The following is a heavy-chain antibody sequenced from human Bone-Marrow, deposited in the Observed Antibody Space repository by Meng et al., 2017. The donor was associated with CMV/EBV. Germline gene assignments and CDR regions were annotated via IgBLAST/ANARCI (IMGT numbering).Heavy chain of an antibody. V-gene: IGHV4-59*13. CDR3: ARDPRHGMDV. Sequence: SETLSLTCTVSGGSISNYYWSWIRQPPGKGLEWIGYAFHSGGTHYNPSLMGRVTISVDTSKNQFSLKLSSVTAADTAVYYCARDPRHGMDVWGQGTTVTVSS. CDR1: GGSISNYY. J-gene: IGHJ6*02. CDR2: AFHSGGT.